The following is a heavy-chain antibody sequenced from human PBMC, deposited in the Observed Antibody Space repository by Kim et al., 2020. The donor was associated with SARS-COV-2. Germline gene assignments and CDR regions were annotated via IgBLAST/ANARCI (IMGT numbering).Heavy chain of an antibody. CDR2: TNPDGGGT. CDR3: ARLRVLDY. CDR1: GYTFTHYY. V-gene: IGHV1-2*02. J-gene: IGHJ4*02. Sequence: ASVKVSCKASGYTFTHYYIHWVRQAPGQGLEWMGWTNPDGGGTNYAQKFQGRVTMTRDTSISTFYMDLSSLTSDDTAIYYCARLRVLDYWGKGTLLTVSS.